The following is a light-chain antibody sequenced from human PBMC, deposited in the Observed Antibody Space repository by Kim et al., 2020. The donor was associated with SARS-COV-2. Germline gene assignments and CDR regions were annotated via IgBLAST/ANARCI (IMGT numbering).Light chain of an antibody. V-gene: IGKV2-28*01. Sequence: EPASISGRSSQSLLHSNGYNYLDWYLQKPGHSPQLLIYLGSNRASGVPDRFSGSASGTDFTLKISRVEAEDVGIYYCMQALQTPPTFGQGTKLEI. CDR2: LGS. J-gene: IGKJ2*01. CDR3: MQALQTPPT. CDR1: QSLLHSNGYNY.